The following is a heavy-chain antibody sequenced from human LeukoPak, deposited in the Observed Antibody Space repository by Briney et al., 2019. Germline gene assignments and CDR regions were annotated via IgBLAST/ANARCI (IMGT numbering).Heavy chain of an antibody. V-gene: IGHV4-30-4*01. CDR2: IYYSGST. D-gene: IGHD3-3*01. CDR1: GGSISSGDYY. CDR3: AREPRFGAVTVQWFDP. J-gene: IGHJ5*02. Sequence: SETLSLTCTVSGGSISSGDYYWSWIRQPPGKGLEWIGYIYYSGSTYYNPSLKSRVAISVDTSKNQFSLKLTSVTATDTAVYYCAREPRFGAVTVQWFDPWGQGTLVTVSS.